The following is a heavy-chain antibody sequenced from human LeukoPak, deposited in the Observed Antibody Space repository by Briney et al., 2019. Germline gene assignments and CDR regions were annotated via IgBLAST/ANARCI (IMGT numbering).Heavy chain of an antibody. J-gene: IGHJ5*02. D-gene: IGHD3-16*01. V-gene: IGHV4-39*07. CDR3: ARDPFWGGRFDP. CDR2: IYYSGST. Sequence: SETLSLTCTVSGGSISSSSYYWGWIRQPPGKGLEWIGSIYYSGSTYYNPSLKSRVTISVDTSKNQFSLKLSSVTAADTAVYYCARDPFWGGRFDPWGQGTLVTVSS. CDR1: GGSISSSSYY.